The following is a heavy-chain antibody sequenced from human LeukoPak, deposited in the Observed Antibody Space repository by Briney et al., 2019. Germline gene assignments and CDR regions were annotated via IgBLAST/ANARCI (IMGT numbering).Heavy chain of an antibody. Sequence: ASVKVSCKASGYTFTGYYMHWVRQAPGQGLEWMGWINPNSGGTNYAQKFQGRVTMTRDTSISTAYMELSRLRSDDTAVYYCARTYYYNSSGFYFDYWGQGTLVTVSS. V-gene: IGHV1-2*02. D-gene: IGHD3-22*01. CDR1: GYTFTGYY. J-gene: IGHJ4*02. CDR3: ARTYYYNSSGFYFDY. CDR2: INPNSGGT.